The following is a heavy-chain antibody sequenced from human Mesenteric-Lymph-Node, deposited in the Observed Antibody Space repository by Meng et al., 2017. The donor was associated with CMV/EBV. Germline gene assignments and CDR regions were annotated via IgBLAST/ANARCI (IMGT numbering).Heavy chain of an antibody. J-gene: IGHJ6*02. Sequence: GESLKISCKGSGYSFADYWIGWVRQMPGKGLEWMGIIYPGDSDTRQSPSFQGQVTISADKSVSTAYLQWSSLKASDTAMYYCARLGNPTNYYYCGMDVWGQGTTVTVSS. CDR2: IYPGDSDT. CDR1: GYSFADYW. V-gene: IGHV5-51*01. CDR3: ARLGNPTNYYYCGMDV.